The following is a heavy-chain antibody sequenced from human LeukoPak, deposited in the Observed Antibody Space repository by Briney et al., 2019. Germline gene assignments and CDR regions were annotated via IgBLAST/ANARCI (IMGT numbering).Heavy chain of an antibody. CDR1: GASISSYY. D-gene: IGHD3-22*01. J-gene: IGHJ4*02. CDR2: IYYSGST. V-gene: IGHV4-59*01. CDR3: ARSYSRGHFDY. Sequence: SETLSLTCTVSGASISSYYWNWIRQPPGKGLEWIGNIYYSGSTNYNPSLKSRVTISGDTSKNQFSLKLSSVTAADTAVYYCARSYSRGHFDYWGQGTLVTVSS.